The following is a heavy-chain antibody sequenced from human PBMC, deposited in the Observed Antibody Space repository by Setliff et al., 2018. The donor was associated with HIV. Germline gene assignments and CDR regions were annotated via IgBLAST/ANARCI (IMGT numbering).Heavy chain of an antibody. CDR1: GDDINRDF. CDR3: ARHNVINYGGLLYDYFYYGMDV. D-gene: IGHD4-17*01. V-gene: IGHV4-59*01. CDR2: VQYVGPA. Sequence: LSLTCSVSGDDINRDFWTWMRQPPGKGLEWIGYVQYVGPANYNPFPQSRPTLSIDTSKNQFSLKLISVTAADTAVYYCARHNVINYGGLLYDYFYYGMDVWGQGTTVTVSS. J-gene: IGHJ6*02.